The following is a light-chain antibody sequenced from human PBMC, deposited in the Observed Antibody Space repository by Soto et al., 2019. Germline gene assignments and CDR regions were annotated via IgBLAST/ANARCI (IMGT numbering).Light chain of an antibody. CDR2: GAS. CDR3: QQYGSSSWT. Sequence: EIVLMQSPGTLSLSPGERATLSCRASQSVSSTYLAWYQQQPGQAPRLLIYGASNRATGIPDRFSGSGSGTDFTLTISRLEPEDFAVYYCQQYGSSSWTFGQGTKVEIK. CDR1: QSVSSTY. V-gene: IGKV3-20*01. J-gene: IGKJ1*01.